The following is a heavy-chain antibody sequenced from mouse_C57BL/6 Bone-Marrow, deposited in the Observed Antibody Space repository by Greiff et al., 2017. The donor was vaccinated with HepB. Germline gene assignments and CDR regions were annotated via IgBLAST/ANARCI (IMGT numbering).Heavy chain of an antibody. J-gene: IGHJ3*01. Sequence: VQLQQSGPGLVQPSQSLSITCTVSGFSLTSYGVHWVRQSPGKGLEWLGVIWSGGSTDYNAAFISRLSTSKDNSKSQVFCKMNSLQSDDTAIYYCARNSLASFAYWGQGTLVTVSA. CDR2: IWSGGST. CDR3: ARNSLASFAY. CDR1: GFSLTSYG. V-gene: IGHV2-2*01. D-gene: IGHD6-2*01.